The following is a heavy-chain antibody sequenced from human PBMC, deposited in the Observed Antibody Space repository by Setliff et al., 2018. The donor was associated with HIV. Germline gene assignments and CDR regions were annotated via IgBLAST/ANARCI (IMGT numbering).Heavy chain of an antibody. CDR1: GFTFSNYA. J-gene: IGHJ3*01. V-gene: IGHV3-30-3*01. CDR3: AKDRFSDSSAPGDAFDV. D-gene: IGHD3-22*01. Sequence: GGSLRLSCAASGFTFSNYAMHWVRQAPGKGLEWVAVISYDGSNKYYADSVKGRFTISRDNSKNTLYLQMNSLRAEDTAVYYCAKDRFSDSSAPGDAFDVWGVGTLVTVSS. CDR2: ISYDGSNK.